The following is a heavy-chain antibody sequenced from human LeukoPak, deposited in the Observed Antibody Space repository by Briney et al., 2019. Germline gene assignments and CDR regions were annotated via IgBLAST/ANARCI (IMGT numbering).Heavy chain of an antibody. D-gene: IGHD6-13*01. CDR3: AKEGYSSSWYWGDSYYYGMDV. CDR2: ISYDGSNK. CDR1: GFTFSSYW. Sequence: GGSLRLSCAASGFTFSSYWMTWVRQAPGKGLEWVAVISYDGSNKYYADSVKGRFTISRDNSKNTLYLQMNSLRAEDTAVYYCAKEGYSSSWYWGDSYYYGMDVWGKGTTVTVSS. V-gene: IGHV3-30*18. J-gene: IGHJ6*04.